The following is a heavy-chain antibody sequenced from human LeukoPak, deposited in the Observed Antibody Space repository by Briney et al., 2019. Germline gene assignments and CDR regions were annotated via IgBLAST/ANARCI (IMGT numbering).Heavy chain of an antibody. J-gene: IGHJ4*02. D-gene: IGHD6-6*01. Sequence: GGSLRLSCAASGFTFSSYGMHWVRQTPGKGLEWVAVISYDGSNKYYADSVKGRFTISRDNSKNTLYLQMNSLRAEDTAVYYCAKDHSSSYFDYWGQGTLVTVSS. CDR3: AKDHSSSYFDY. V-gene: IGHV3-30*18. CDR1: GFTFSSYG. CDR2: ISYDGSNK.